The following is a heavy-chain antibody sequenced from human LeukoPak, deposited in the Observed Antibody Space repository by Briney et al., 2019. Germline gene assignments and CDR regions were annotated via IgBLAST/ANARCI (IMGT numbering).Heavy chain of an antibody. CDR2: IYYSGST. CDR3: ARFVDTAMAYYFDY. D-gene: IGHD5-18*01. Sequence: KPSETLSLTCTVSGGSISSSSYYWGWIRQPPGKGVGWIGSIYYSGSTYYNPSLKSRVTISVDTSKNQFSLKLSSVTAADTAVYYCARFVDTAMAYYFDYWGQGTLVTVSS. CDR1: GGSISSSSYY. J-gene: IGHJ4*02. V-gene: IGHV4-39*01.